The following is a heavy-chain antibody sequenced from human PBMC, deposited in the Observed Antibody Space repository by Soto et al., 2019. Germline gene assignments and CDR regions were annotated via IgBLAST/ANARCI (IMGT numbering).Heavy chain of an antibody. CDR3: ANGVVTAIRY. CDR2: ISGSGGST. CDR1: GFTFSSYA. V-gene: IGHV3-23*01. J-gene: IGHJ4*02. D-gene: IGHD2-21*02. Sequence: GGSQRLSCGASGFTFSSYAMSWVRQAPGKGLEWVSAISGSGGSTYYADSVKGRFTISRDNSKNTLYLQMNSLRAEDTAVYYCANGVVTAIRYWGQGTLVTVSS.